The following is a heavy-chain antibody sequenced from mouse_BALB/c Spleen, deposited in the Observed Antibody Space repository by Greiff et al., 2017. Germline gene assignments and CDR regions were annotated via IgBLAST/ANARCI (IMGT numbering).Heavy chain of an antibody. CDR3: ARTGDYGSSFDY. D-gene: IGHD1-1*01. CDR1: GFTFSSYA. V-gene: IGHV5-6-5*01. J-gene: IGHJ2*01. CDR2: ISSGGST. Sequence: EVQGVESGGGLVKPGGSLKLSCAASGFTFSSYAMSWVRQTPEKRLEWVASISSGGSTYYPDSVKGRFTISRDNARNILYLQMSSLRSEDTAMYYCARTGDYGSSFDYWGQGTTLTVSS.